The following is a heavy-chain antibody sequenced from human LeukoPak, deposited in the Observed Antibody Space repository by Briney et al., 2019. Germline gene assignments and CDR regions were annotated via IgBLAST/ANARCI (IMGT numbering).Heavy chain of an antibody. CDR2: FYTSGSA. D-gene: IGHD1-26*01. CDR3: ARGYRGLPDFEY. J-gene: IGHJ4*02. V-gene: IGHV4-4*07. Sequence: SETLSLTCTVFGDCISTFYWSWIRQQLAGKGLEWIGRFYTSGSANYNASLQSRVTMSVDTSKNQFFLKLNSVTAADTAVYYCARGYRGLPDFEYWGQGILVTVSS. CDR1: GDCISTFY.